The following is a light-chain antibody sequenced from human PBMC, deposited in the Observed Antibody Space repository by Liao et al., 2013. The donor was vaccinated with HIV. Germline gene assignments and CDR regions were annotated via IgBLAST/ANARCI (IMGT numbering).Light chain of an antibody. V-gene: IGLV3-1*01. Sequence: SYELTQPPSVSVSPGQTASITCSGDKLGNKYACWYQQRPGQSPVLVMYQDTKRPSGIPERMSGSKSGNTATLTISGTQAMDEADYYCQAWDSSSWVFGGGTTLTV. CDR1: KLGNKY. CDR2: QDT. CDR3: QAWDSSSWV. J-gene: IGLJ3*02.